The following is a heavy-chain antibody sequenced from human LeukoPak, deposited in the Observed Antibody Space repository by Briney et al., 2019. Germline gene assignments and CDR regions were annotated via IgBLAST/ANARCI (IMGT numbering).Heavy chain of an antibody. D-gene: IGHD1-26*01. Sequence: SETLSLTCTVPGYSISSGYYWGWIRQPPGKGLAWIGTIYHSGSTYYNPSLKSRVTISGDTSKNQFSLKLTSVTAADTAVYYCASIVGSTTLYYWGQGTLVTVSS. J-gene: IGHJ4*01. CDR3: ASIVGSTTLYY. V-gene: IGHV4-38-2*02. CDR1: GYSISSGYY. CDR2: IYHSGST.